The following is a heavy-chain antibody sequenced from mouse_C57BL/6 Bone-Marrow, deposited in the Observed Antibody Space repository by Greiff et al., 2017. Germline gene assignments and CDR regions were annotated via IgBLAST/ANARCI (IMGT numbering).Heavy chain of an antibody. Sequence: QVQLQQSGAELVRPGASVTLSCKASGYTFTDYEMHWVKQTPVHGLEWIGAIDPETGGTAYNQKFKGKAILTADKSSSTAYMELHSPQPEDSAVYYCTRLNWYDFDYWGQGSTLTVSS. J-gene: IGHJ2*01. CDR1: GYTFTDYE. V-gene: IGHV1-15*01. CDR3: TRLNWYDFDY. D-gene: IGHD2-14*01. CDR2: IDPETGGT.